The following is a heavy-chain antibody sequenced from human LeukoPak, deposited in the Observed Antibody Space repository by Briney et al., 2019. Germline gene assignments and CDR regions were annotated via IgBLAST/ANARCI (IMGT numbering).Heavy chain of an antibody. CDR2: INHSGST. Sequence: SETLSLTCAVYGGSFSGYYWSWIRQPPGKGLEWIGEINHSGSTNYNPSLKSRVTISVDTSKNQFSLKLTSVTAADTAVYYCARAGYASSWYAQFPFSFDSWGHGALVTVSS. CDR1: GGSFSGYY. J-gene: IGHJ4*01. V-gene: IGHV4-34*01. CDR3: ARAGYASSWYAQFPFSFDS. D-gene: IGHD2-2*03.